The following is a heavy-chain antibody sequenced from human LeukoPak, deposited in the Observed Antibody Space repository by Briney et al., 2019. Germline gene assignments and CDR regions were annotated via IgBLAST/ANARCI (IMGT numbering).Heavy chain of an antibody. CDR2: ISDSGGST. D-gene: IGHD3-10*01. Sequence: GGSLRLSCAASGFTFSSYAMSWVRQAPGKGLEWVSAISDSGGSTYYADSVKGRFTISRDNSKNTLYLQMNSLRAEDTAVYYCAAIPTQNYYGSGSPSSDFDYWGQGTLVTVSS. CDR1: GFTFSSYA. CDR3: AAIPTQNYYGSGSPSSDFDY. V-gene: IGHV3-23*01. J-gene: IGHJ4*02.